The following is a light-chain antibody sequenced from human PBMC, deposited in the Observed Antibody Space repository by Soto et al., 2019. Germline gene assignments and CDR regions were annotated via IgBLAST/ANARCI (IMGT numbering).Light chain of an antibody. CDR1: SSDVGGFNY. CDR2: EVS. V-gene: IGLV2-14*03. Sequence: QSVLTQPATVSGSPGQSITISCTGTSSDVGGFNYVSWYQQHPGKAPKLMIYEVSNRPSGISNRFSGSKSGNTASLTISGLQADDEADCYCSSYTSSSTLEVFGGGTKVTVL. J-gene: IGLJ3*02. CDR3: SSYTSSSTLEV.